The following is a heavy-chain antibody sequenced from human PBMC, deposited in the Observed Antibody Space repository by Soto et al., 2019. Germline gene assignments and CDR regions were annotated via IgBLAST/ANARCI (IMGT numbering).Heavy chain of an antibody. J-gene: IGHJ6*02. CDR1: GGSFSGYY. CDR2: INHSGST. D-gene: IGHD5-12*01. CDR3: ARGRATITYWYYYYGMDV. V-gene: IGHV4-34*01. Sequence: PSETLSLTCAVYGGSFSGYYWSWIRQPPGKGLEWIGEINHSGSTNYNPSLKSRVTISVDTSKNQFSLKLSSVTAADTAVYYCARGRATITYWYYYYGMDVWGQGTTVTVSS.